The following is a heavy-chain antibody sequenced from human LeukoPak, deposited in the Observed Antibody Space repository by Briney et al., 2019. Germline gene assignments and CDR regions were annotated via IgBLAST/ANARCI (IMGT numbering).Heavy chain of an antibody. CDR3: ERGQQLVVFDP. CDR1: GGSISSGGYY. V-gene: IGHV4-31*03. CDR2: IYYSGST. Sequence: SQTLSLTCTDSGGSISSGGYYWSWIRQHPGKGLEWIGYIYYSGSTYYNPSLKSRVTISVDTSKNQFSLKLSSVTAADTAVYYCERGQQLVVFDPWGQGTLVTVSS. J-gene: IGHJ5*02. D-gene: IGHD6-13*01.